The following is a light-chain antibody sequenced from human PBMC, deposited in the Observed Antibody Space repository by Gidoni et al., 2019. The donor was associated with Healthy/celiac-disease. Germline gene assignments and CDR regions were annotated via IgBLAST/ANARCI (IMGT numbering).Light chain of an antibody. J-gene: IGLJ3*02. V-gene: IGLV2-23*02. CDR3: CSYAGSNWV. CDR1: SSDVGSYNL. Sequence: QSALTQPASVSGSPGQSITISFTGTSSDVGSYNLVSWYQQQPGKAPKLMIYEVSKRPSGVSNRFSGSKSGNTASLTISGLQAEDEADYYCCSYAGSNWVFGGGTKLTVL. CDR2: EVS.